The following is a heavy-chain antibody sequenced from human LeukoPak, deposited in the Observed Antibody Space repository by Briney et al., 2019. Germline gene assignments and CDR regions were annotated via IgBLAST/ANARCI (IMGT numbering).Heavy chain of an antibody. V-gene: IGHV3-7*01. Sequence: GESLRLSCAASGFTFISYWISWVRQAPGKRLASAANIKPDGTEKYYVDSVKCRLTISSDNAKNSLYLQMNSLRAEDTAVYYCASYYYDSSGYSKFPADYWGQGTLVTVSS. CDR1: GFTFISYW. CDR3: ASYYYDSSGYSKFPADY. J-gene: IGHJ4*02. CDR2: IKPDGTEK. D-gene: IGHD3-22*01.